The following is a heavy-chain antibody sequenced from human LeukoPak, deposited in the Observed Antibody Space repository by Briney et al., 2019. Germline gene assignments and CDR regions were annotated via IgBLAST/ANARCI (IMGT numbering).Heavy chain of an antibody. CDR3: AILMAVAGLGDFDY. Sequence: GASVKVSCKASGYTLTGYYMDWVRQAPGQGLEWMGRINPNSGGTIYAQKFEGRVTMTRDTSIGTVYMELSSLRSDDTAVYYCAILMAVAGLGDFDYWGQGTLVTVSS. CDR2: INPNSGGT. CDR1: GYTLTGYY. J-gene: IGHJ4*02. V-gene: IGHV1-2*02. D-gene: IGHD6-19*01.